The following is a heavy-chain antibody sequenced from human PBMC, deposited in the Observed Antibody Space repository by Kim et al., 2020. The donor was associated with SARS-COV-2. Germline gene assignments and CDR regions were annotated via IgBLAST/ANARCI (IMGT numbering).Heavy chain of an antibody. V-gene: IGHV1-24*01. D-gene: IGHD1-26*01. Sequence: VKVSCKVSGYTLTELSMHWVRQAPGKGLEWMGGFDPEDGETIYAQKFQGRVTMTEDTSTATAYMELSSLRSEDTAVYYCATPPPLPEWELPNYYYYYGMDVWGQGTTVTVSS. CDR3: ATPPPLPEWELPNYYYYYGMDV. CDR2: FDPEDGET. CDR1: GYTLTELS. J-gene: IGHJ6*02.